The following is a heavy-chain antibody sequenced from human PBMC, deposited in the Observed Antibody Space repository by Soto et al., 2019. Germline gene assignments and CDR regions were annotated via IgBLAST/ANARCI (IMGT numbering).Heavy chain of an antibody. CDR3: ARGRADRAGISLGRRMDV. D-gene: IGHD3-16*01. Sequence: QVQLQESGPGLVKPSETLSPLCFVSGEAVGSGQSYWNWIRQAPGKGLEWIGHTSVTGAMKYSAPIKRRVTMTVDTAKRQISLTMASVTAADSATDFCARGRADRAGISLGRRMDVWGEGTSVTVAS. V-gene: IGHV4-61*01. CDR2: TSVTGAM. CDR1: GEAVGSGQSY. J-gene: IGHJ6*04.